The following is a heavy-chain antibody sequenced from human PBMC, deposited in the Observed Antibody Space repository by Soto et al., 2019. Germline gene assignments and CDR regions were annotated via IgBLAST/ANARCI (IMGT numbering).Heavy chain of an antibody. CDR2: VYFTGTT. Sequence: PSETLSLTCSVSGASLITGGYYWAWLRQRPGKGLEWIGYVYFTGTTYYNPSLKSRVDMSVDTSKGQFSLKLTSVTAADTAVYYCARAVTSNHNALDAWGQGIHVT. J-gene: IGHJ5*02. D-gene: IGHD4-4*01. CDR1: GASLITGGYY. CDR3: ARAVTSNHNALDA. V-gene: IGHV4-31*03.